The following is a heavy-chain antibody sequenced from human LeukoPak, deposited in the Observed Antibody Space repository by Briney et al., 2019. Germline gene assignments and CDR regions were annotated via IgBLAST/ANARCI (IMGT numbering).Heavy chain of an antibody. J-gene: IGHJ4*02. Sequence: GSSVKVSCKASGGTFSSYAISWVRQAPGQGLEWMGGIIPIFGTANYAQKFQGRVTIITDESTSTAYMELSSLRSEDTAVYYCAKEMATIWAFDYWGQGTLVTVSS. D-gene: IGHD5-24*01. V-gene: IGHV1-69*05. CDR1: GGTFSSYA. CDR2: IIPIFGTA. CDR3: AKEMATIWAFDY.